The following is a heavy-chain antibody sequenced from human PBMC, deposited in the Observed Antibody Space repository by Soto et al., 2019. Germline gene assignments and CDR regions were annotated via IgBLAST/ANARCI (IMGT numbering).Heavy chain of an antibody. CDR1: GFTFSSYA. V-gene: IGHV3-23*01. CDR3: AKDQYYDSSGYYDFDY. D-gene: IGHD3-22*01. CDR2: ISGSDGST. Sequence: PGGSLRLSCAASGFTFSSYAMSWVRQAPGKGLEWVSAISGSDGSTYYADSVKGRFTISRDNSKNTLYLQMNSLRAEDTAVYYCAKDQYYDSSGYYDFDYWGQGTLVTVSS. J-gene: IGHJ4*02.